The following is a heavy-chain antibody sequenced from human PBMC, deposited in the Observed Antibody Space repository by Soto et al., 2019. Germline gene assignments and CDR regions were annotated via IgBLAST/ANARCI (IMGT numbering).Heavy chain of an antibody. CDR1: GFTFSSYA. CDR3: AKRISGYPDPSNY. V-gene: IGHV3-23*01. Sequence: PGGSLRLSWAASGFTFSSYAMSWVRQAPGKGLGWVSAISGSGGSTYDADSVKGRFTISRDNSKNTLYLQMNSLRAEDTAVYYCAKRISGYPDPSNYCGQGTLVTVSS. D-gene: IGHD6-25*01. J-gene: IGHJ4*02. CDR2: ISGSGGST.